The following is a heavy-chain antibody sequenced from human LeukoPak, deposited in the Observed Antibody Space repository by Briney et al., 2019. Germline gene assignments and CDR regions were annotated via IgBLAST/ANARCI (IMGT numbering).Heavy chain of an antibody. D-gene: IGHD3-22*01. V-gene: IGHV3-11*01. CDR2: ISRSGSTK. Sequence: GGSLRLSCAASGFTFSDYNMRWIRQAPGKGLEWVSSISRSGSTKYYADSVKGRFTISRDNAKNSLFLQMNSLRAEDTAVYYCTATMIVVVPYYYMDVWGKGTTVTVSS. CDR1: GFTFSDYN. CDR3: TATMIVVVPYYYMDV. J-gene: IGHJ6*03.